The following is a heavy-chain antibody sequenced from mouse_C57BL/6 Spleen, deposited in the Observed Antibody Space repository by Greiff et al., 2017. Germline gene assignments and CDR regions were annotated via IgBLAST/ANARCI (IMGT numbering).Heavy chain of an antibody. Sequence: VQLQQSGAELVRPGASVTLSCKASGYTFTDYEMHWVKQTPVHGLEWIGAIDPETGGTAYNQKFKGKAILTADKSSSTAYMELRSLTSEDSADYYCTREQDLRGYYFDYWGQGTTLTVSS. V-gene: IGHV1-15*01. CDR1: GYTFTDYE. J-gene: IGHJ2*01. CDR3: TREQDLRGYYFDY. CDR2: IDPETGGT.